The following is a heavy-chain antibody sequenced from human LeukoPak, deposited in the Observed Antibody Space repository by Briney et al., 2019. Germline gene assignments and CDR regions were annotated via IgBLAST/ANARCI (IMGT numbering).Heavy chain of an antibody. Sequence: PGGSLRLSCASSGFTFSNFAMTWVRQAPGKGLDWVSTISGSAVSTYYAHSLKGRFTIPRDNSNNTLFLRMNSLRVEETAIYYCTKDPYCTGGTCYGAVNGFWGQGTLVTVS. CDR1: GFTFSNFA. J-gene: IGHJ4*02. D-gene: IGHD2-15*01. CDR3: TKDPYCTGGTCYGAVNGF. CDR2: ISGSAVST. V-gene: IGHV3-23*01.